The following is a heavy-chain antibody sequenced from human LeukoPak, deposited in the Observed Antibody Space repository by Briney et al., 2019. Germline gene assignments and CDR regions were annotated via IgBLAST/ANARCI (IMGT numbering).Heavy chain of an antibody. CDR3: VREVGSSGGLDY. Sequence: GGSLRLSCAASGFTFSTYSMNWVRQAPGKGLEWVSHVRPSGDIINYADSVRGRFTISRDNAQNSLYLQMDSLRAEDTAVYYCVREVGSSGGLDYWGQGTLVTVSS. CDR1: GFTFSTYS. J-gene: IGHJ4*02. V-gene: IGHV3-48*04. D-gene: IGHD6-25*01. CDR2: VRPSGDII.